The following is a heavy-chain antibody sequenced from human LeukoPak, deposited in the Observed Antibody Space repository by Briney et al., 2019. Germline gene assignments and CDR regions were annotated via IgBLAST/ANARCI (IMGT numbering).Heavy chain of an antibody. V-gene: IGHV4-30-2*01. CDR1: GGSISSGGYY. J-gene: IGHJ4*02. D-gene: IGHD3-22*01. Sequence: PSQTLSLTCTVSGGSISSGGYYWSWIRQPPGKGLEWIGYIYHSGSTYYNPSLKSRVTISVDRSKNQFSLKLSSVTAADTAVYYCARVARAYDSSSRYPDFDYWGQGTLVTVSS. CDR2: IYHSGST. CDR3: ARVARAYDSSSRYPDFDY.